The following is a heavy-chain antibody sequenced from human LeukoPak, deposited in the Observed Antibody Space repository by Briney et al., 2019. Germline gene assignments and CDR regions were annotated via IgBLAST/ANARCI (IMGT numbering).Heavy chain of an antibody. Sequence: ASVKVSCKASGYTFTGYYMHWVRQAPGQGLEWMGWINPNSGGTNYAQKFQGRVTMTTDTSTSTAYMELRSLRSDDTAVYYCARDPYYYDSSGTPLWYFDLWGRGTLVTVSS. D-gene: IGHD3-22*01. CDR2: INPNSGGT. J-gene: IGHJ2*01. CDR1: GYTFTGYY. CDR3: ARDPYYYDSSGTPLWYFDL. V-gene: IGHV1-2*02.